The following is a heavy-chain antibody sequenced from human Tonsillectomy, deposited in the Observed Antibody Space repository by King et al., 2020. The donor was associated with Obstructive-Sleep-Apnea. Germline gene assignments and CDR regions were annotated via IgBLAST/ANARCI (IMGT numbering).Heavy chain of an antibody. CDR2: FNTLGTT. Sequence: VQLVESGGGLVPPGGSLRLSCAASGFTFIDYPISLVLQAPGRGLEWVSAFNTLGTTVYAGFRRGRFTISLDNSKYTVCLQVNSLRAEDTDLYYCAKEGGDSGFYLVDSWGRGSLVTDSS. V-gene: IGHV3-23*04. D-gene: IGHD2-21*01. CDR3: AKEGGDSGFYLVDS. CDR1: GFTFIDYP. J-gene: IGHJ4*02.